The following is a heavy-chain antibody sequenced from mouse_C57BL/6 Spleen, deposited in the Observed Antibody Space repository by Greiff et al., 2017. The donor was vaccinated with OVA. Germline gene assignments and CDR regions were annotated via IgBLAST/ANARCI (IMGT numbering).Heavy chain of an antibody. CDR2: IHPNSGST. V-gene: IGHV1-64*01. D-gene: IGHD1-1*01. CDR3: ARYYYGSSYIAY. J-gene: IGHJ3*01. Sequence: QVQLKQPGAELVKPGASVKLSCKASGYTFTSYWMHWVKQRPGQGLEWIGMIHPNSGSTNYNEKFKSKATLTVDKSSSTAYMQLSSLTSEDSAVYYCARYYYGSSYIAYWGQGTLVTVSA. CDR1: GYTFTSYW.